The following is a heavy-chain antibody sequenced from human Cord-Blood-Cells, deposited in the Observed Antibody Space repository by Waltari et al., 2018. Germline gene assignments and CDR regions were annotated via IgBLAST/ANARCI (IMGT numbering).Heavy chain of an antibody. CDR2: ISAYNGNT. V-gene: IGHV1-18*01. J-gene: IGHJ4*02. D-gene: IGHD7-27*01. CDR1: GYTFTSYG. CDR3: AGDGSNWGVGGGFDY. Sequence: QVQLVQSGAEVKKPGASVKVSCKASGYTFTSYGISWVRQAPGQGLEWMGWISAYNGNTNYAQKLQGRVTMTTDTSTSTAYMEMRSLRSDDTAVYYCAGDGSNWGVGGGFDYWGQGTLVTVSS.